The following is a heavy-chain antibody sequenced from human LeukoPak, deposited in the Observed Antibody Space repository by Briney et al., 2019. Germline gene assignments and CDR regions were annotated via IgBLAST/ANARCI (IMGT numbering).Heavy chain of an antibody. CDR3: AKDSSGTLFWFDP. J-gene: IGHJ5*02. CDR2: IMFDGANK. D-gene: IGHD6-13*01. V-gene: IGHV3-33*06. CDR1: GFTFSSYA. Sequence: AGGSLRLSCAASGFTFSSYAMHWVRQAPGKGLVWVAVIMFDGANKYYADSVKGRFTISRDTSKNTLYLQMNSLRAEDTAVYYCAKDSSGTLFWFDPWGQGTLVTVSS.